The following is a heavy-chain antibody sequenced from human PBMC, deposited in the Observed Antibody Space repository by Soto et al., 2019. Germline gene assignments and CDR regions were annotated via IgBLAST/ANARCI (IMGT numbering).Heavy chain of an antibody. CDR3: ARGIATGQLAP. V-gene: IGHV1-3*01. Sequence: QVPLVQSGAEVKKPGASVKISCKASGYTFTRYTMNWGRQAPGKRLEWMGWINPDNGNTKSSQKFQDRVIITRDTSASTAYRDLSSLRSEDTAVYYCARGIATGQLAPWGQGTLVTVSS. CDR2: INPDNGNT. D-gene: IGHD2-15*01. J-gene: IGHJ5*02. CDR1: GYTFTRYT.